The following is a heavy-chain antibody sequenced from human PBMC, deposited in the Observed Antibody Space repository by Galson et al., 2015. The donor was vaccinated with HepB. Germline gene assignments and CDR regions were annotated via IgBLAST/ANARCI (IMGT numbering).Heavy chain of an antibody. D-gene: IGHD5-24*01. V-gene: IGHV4-59*01. CDR2: IYYSGST. Sequence: SLTCTVSGGSISSYYWSWIRQPPGKGLEWIGYIYYSGSTNYNPSLKSRVTISVDTSKNQFSLKLSSVTAADTAVYYCARVPVRDGYNTVYWGQGTLVTVSS. CDR3: ARVPVRDGYNTVY. CDR1: GGSISSYY. J-gene: IGHJ4*02.